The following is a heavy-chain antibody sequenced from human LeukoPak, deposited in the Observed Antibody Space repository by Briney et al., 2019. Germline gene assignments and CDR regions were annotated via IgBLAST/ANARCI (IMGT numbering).Heavy chain of an antibody. CDR3: ARDGGRDGYNPFDY. Sequence: PWGSLRLSCAASGFTVSSNYMSWVRQAPGKGLEWVSVIYSGGSTYYADSVKGRFTISRDNSKNTLYLQMNSLRAEDTAVYYCARDGGRDGYNPFDYWGQGTLVTVSS. D-gene: IGHD5-24*01. J-gene: IGHJ4*02. CDR2: IYSGGST. V-gene: IGHV3-53*01. CDR1: GFTVSSNY.